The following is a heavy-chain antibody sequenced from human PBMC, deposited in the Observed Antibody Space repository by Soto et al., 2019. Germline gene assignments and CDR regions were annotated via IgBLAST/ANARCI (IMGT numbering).Heavy chain of an antibody. CDR1: GDTFGISL. CDR3: ASSLLTPFDY. J-gene: IGHJ4*02. Sequence: GSTEISRASCGDTFGISLVPGSRQAPGKGLVWVSRINSDGSSTTYADSVRGRFTISRDNAKNTLYLQMNSLRAEDTAVYYCASSLLTPFDYWGQGTLVTVSS. CDR2: INSDGSST. D-gene: IGHD7-27*01. V-gene: IGHV3-74*01.